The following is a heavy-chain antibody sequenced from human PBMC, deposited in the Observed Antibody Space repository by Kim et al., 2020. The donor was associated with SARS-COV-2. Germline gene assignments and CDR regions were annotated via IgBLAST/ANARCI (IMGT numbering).Heavy chain of an antibody. CDR2: INHSGGT. CDR3: ARGKSAFFDP. CDR1: GGSFSAYY. V-gene: IGHV4-34*01. J-gene: IGHJ5*02. Sequence: SETLSLTCAVSGGSFSAYYWSWVRQSPGKGLEWIGEINHSGGTHHNPSLKRRLTMSVDTSKNQFSLKLYSVTAADTAVYYCARGKSAFFDPWGQGTLVTVSS.